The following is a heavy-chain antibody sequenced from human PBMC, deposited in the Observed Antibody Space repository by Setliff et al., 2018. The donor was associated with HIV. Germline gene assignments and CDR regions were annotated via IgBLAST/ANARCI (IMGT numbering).Heavy chain of an antibody. Sequence: PGGSLRLSCAASGFTFSDYYMSWIRQAPGKGLEWVSYISSRGSTIYYADSVKGRFTISRDIAKNSLYLHMNSLRAEDTAVYYCAKMHTAMDPDTFDIWGQGTMVTVS. CDR2: ISSRGSTI. CDR3: AKMHTAMDPDTFDI. V-gene: IGHV3-11*04. CDR1: GFTFSDYY. D-gene: IGHD5-18*01. J-gene: IGHJ3*02.